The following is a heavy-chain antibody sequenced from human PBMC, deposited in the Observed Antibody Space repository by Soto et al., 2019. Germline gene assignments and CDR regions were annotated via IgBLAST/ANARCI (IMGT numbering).Heavy chain of an antibody. D-gene: IGHD2-15*01. V-gene: IGHV3-23*01. CDR2: ISGSGGST. CDR3: AKDFFALHIVNHDAFDI. CDR1: GFTFSSYA. J-gene: IGHJ3*02. Sequence: EVQLLESGGGLVQPGGSLRLSCAASGFTFSSYAMSWVRQAPGKGLEWVSAISGSGGSTYYADSVKGRFTISRDNSKNTLYLQMNSLRAEDTAVYYCAKDFFALHIVNHDAFDIWGQGTMVTVSS.